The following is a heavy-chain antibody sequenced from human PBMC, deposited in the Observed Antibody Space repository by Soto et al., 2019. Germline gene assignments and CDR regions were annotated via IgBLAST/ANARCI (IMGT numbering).Heavy chain of an antibody. Sequence: EVQLLESGGDLVQPGGSLRLSCAASGFTFSSYAMSWVRQAPGKGLEWVSGISGSGGTTYYADSVKGRFTISRDNSKNTLYLQMNSLRADDTAVYYCAKVLKPARPYSFDYWGQGTLVTVSS. CDR2: ISGSGGTT. CDR3: AKVLKPARPYSFDY. J-gene: IGHJ4*02. D-gene: IGHD6-6*01. V-gene: IGHV3-23*01. CDR1: GFTFSSYA.